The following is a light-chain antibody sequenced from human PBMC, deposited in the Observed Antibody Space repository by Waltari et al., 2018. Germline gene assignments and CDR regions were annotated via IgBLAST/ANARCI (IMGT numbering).Light chain of an antibody. J-gene: IGKJ1*01. V-gene: IGKV2-30*01. CDR3: MQTKQFPWT. Sequence: DVVMTQSPLSLPVTLGQPASISCRSSQSLVYSDGNTYLNVFQQRPGRSPRRLIYEVSNRDSGVADRFSGSGSGTDFTLKISRVEAEDVGVYYCMQTKQFPWTLGQGTAVEI. CDR1: QSLVYSDGNTY. CDR2: EVS.